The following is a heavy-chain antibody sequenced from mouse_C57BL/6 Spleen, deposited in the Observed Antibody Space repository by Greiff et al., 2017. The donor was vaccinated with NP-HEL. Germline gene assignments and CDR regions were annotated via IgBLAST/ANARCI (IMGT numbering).Heavy chain of an antibody. V-gene: IGHV1-80*01. CDR1: GYAFSSYW. CDR3: ARGGGSSYGAMDY. CDR2: IYAGDGDT. Sequence: LVESGASVKISCKASGYAFSSYWLNWVKQRPGKGLEWIGQIYAGDGDTNSNGKFKDKATLTADKSSSTAYKQLSSLTSEDSAVYFCARGGGSSYGAMDYWGQGTSVTVSS. D-gene: IGHD1-1*01. J-gene: IGHJ4*01.